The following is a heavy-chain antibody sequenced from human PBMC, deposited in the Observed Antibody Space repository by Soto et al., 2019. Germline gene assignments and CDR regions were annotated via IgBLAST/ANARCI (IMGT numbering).Heavy chain of an antibody. Sequence: LGESLKISCKGSGYSFTSYWISWVRQMPGKGLEWMGRIDPSDSYTNYSPSFQGHVTISADKSISTAYLQWSSLKASDTAMYYCARPGIAAAGTNYWGQGXLVTVSS. CDR1: GYSFTSYW. D-gene: IGHD6-13*01. CDR2: IDPSDSYT. J-gene: IGHJ4*02. V-gene: IGHV5-10-1*01. CDR3: ARPGIAAAGTNY.